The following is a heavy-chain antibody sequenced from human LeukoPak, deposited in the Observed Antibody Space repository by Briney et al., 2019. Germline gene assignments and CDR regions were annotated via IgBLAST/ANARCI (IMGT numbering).Heavy chain of an antibody. D-gene: IGHD4-17*01. CDR1: GFTFSSYV. Sequence: GGSLRLSCSASGFTFSSYVMTWVRQAPGQGLEWVSAISGSGDDTYYADSVKGRFTISRDNSKNTLYLQMNSLRAEDTAVYYCAKDRDYGDYEDWFDPWGQGTLVTVSS. J-gene: IGHJ5*02. V-gene: IGHV3-23*01. CDR2: ISGSGDDT. CDR3: AKDRDYGDYEDWFDP.